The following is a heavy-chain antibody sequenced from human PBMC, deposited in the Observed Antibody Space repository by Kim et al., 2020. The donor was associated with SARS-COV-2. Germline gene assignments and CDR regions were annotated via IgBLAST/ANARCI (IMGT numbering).Heavy chain of an antibody. Sequence: GGSLRLSCAASGFTFSSYAMHWVRQAPGKGLEWVAVISYDGSNKWYADSVKGRFSISRDNSKNSLYLQMNSLRPEDTAVYYCAKSDYGSGNYGSSPSYWGQGTLVTVSS. CDR2: ISYDGSNK. J-gene: IGHJ4*02. CDR1: GFTFSSYA. CDR3: AKSDYGSGNYGSSPSY. D-gene: IGHD3-10*01. V-gene: IGHV3-30*18.